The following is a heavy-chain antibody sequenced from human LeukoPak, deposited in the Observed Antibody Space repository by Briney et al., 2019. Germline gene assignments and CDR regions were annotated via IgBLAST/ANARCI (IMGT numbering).Heavy chain of an antibody. CDR1: EFTFSSYA. V-gene: IGHV3-23*01. CDR3: AKDKMVAGISDY. D-gene: IGHD2-8*01. J-gene: IGHJ4*02. Sequence: GGSLRLSCAASEFTFSSYAMSWVRQAPGKGLEWVSAISGSGGSTYYADSVKGRFTISRDNSKNTLYLQMNSLRAEDTAVYCCAKDKMVAGISDYWGQGTLVTVSS. CDR2: ISGSGGST.